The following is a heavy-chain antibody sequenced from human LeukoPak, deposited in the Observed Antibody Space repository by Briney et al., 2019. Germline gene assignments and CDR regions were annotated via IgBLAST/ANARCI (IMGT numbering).Heavy chain of an antibody. CDR2: TSGSI. CDR1: GASLSRHY. Sequence: PSETLSLTCAVSGASLSRHYWSWIRQPPGKGLEWIGYTSGSISDNPSLKSRVAVSVDPSQNQVSLSLTSVTAADTAVYYCARVLAIFGLDTTDFYMDVWGKGTTVTVSS. CDR3: ARVLAIFGLDTTDFYMDV. V-gene: IGHV4-59*11. J-gene: IGHJ6*03. D-gene: IGHD3/OR15-3a*01.